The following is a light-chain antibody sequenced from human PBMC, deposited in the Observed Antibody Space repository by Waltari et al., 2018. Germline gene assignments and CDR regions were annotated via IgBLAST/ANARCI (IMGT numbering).Light chain of an antibody. J-gene: IGLJ3*02. CDR2: KAN. V-gene: IGLV8-61*01. Sequence: QTVVTQEPSLSVSPGGTVTLTCALSSGPLSTTSYAPWYQQPPGQAPRTLVYKANARSSGVPDRFSGSILGNTAALTITGAQADDESDYYCALHMGSGIWVFGGGTRLTVL. CDR3: ALHMGSGIWV. CDR1: SGPLSTTSY.